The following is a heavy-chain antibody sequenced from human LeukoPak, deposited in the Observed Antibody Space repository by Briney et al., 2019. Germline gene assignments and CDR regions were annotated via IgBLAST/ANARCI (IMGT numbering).Heavy chain of an antibody. V-gene: IGHV3-23*01. D-gene: IGHD6-19*01. Sequence: GGSLRLSCAASGFSFRTYEMNWVRQAPGKGLEWVSAISGSGGSTYYADSVKGRFTISRDNSKNTLYLQMNSLRAEDTAVYYCAKDMVAGNYYYYGMDVWGQGTTVTVSS. CDR3: AKDMVAGNYYYYGMDV. CDR1: GFSFRTYE. J-gene: IGHJ6*02. CDR2: ISGSGGST.